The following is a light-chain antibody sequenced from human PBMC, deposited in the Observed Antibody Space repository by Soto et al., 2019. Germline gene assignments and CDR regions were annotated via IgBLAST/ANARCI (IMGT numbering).Light chain of an antibody. CDR3: RQSYSTPYT. CDR2: AAS. CDR1: QSISSY. V-gene: IGKV1-39*01. Sequence: DIQMTQSPSSLSASVGDRVTITCRASQSISSYLNWYQQKPGKAPKLLIYAASSLQSGVPSRFRGGGYGTDFTLTISSLQPEDFATYYCRQSYSTPYTFGQGTKLDIK. J-gene: IGKJ2*01.